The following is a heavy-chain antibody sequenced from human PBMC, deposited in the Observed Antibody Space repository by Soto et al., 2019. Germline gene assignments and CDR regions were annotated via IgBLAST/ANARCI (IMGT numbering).Heavy chain of an antibody. J-gene: IGHJ6*02. V-gene: IGHV1-69*13. CDR1: GGTFSSFS. CDR3: ARDLEVVVLGVDHYYYYGMDV. Sequence: GASVKVSCKTSGGTFSSFSISWVRQAPGQGLEWMGGIIPIFETANYAQKFQGRVTITADEITGTAYMELRSLRSEDTGVYYCARDLEVVVLGVDHYYYYGMDVWGQGTTVTVSS. CDR2: IIPIFETA. D-gene: IGHD2-15*01.